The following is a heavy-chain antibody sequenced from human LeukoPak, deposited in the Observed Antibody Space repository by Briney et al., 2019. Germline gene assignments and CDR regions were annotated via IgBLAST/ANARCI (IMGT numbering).Heavy chain of an antibody. V-gene: IGHV3-23*05. CDR2: IGSDNKP. D-gene: IGHD6-13*01. CDR3: ANLGSPQLVHY. J-gene: IGHJ4*02. Sequence: GGSLRLSCEASGFTFSAYAMTWVRQAPGKGLEWVSSIGSDNKPHYSESVKGRFAISRDNSKNTLYLQMNSLRAEDTAVYYCANLGSPQLVHYWAQGTLVTVSS. CDR1: GFTFSAYA.